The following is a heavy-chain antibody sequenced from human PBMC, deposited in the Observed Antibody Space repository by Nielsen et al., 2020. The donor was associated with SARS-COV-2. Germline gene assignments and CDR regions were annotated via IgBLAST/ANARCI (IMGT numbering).Heavy chain of an antibody. CDR2: IYHSGST. CDR1: GGSISSGGYS. V-gene: IGHV4-30-2*01. CDR3: ARLYDSRAGWSFDI. D-gene: IGHD3-22*01. J-gene: IGHJ3*02. Sequence: SETLSLTCAVSGGSISSGGYSWSWIRQPPGKGLEWIGYIYHSGSTYYNPSLKSRVTISVDRSKNQFSLKLSSVTAADTAVYYCARLYDSRAGWSFDIWGQGTMVTVSS.